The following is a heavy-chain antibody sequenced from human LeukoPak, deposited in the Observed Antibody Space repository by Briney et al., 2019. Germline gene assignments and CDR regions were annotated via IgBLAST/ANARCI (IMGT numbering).Heavy chain of an antibody. J-gene: IGHJ4*02. CDR2: IYYSGST. CDR3: ATGDYYDSSGYFDY. CDR1: GGSISSGSYY. D-gene: IGHD3-22*01. V-gene: IGHV4-39*07. Sequence: SETLSLTCTVSGGSISSGSYYWSWIRQPAGKGLEWIGSIYYSGSTYYNPSLKSRVTISVDTSKNQFSLKLSSVTAADTAVYYCATGDYYDSSGYFDYWGQGTLVTVSS.